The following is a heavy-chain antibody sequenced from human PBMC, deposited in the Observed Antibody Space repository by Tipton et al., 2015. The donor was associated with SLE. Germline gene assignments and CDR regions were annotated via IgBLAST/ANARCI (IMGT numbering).Heavy chain of an antibody. CDR3: ARGPKQRISLVRRRPYYFDF. J-gene: IGHJ4*01. CDR1: GGSIKNHY. Sequence: TLSLTCIVSGGSIKNHYWSWIRQPPGKGLEWIGEINHSGSTNYNPSLKSRVTISVDTSKNQFSLSLTSVTAADTAVYFCARGPKQRISLVRRRPYYFDFWGQGTLVAVSS. CDR2: INHSGST. D-gene: IGHD3-10*01. V-gene: IGHV4-34*01.